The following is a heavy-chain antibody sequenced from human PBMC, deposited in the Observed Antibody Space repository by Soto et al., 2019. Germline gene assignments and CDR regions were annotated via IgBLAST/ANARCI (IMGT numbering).Heavy chain of an antibody. Sequence: SETLSLTCTVSGGSISSSSYYWGWIRQPPGKGLEWIGSIYYSGSTYYNPSLKSRVTISVDTSKVQFSLKLSSVTAADTAVYYCARHWDYSNWLCSEYYYYGMEVWGQGTTVTVSS. CDR3: ARHWDYSNWLCSEYYYYGMEV. CDR2: IYYSGST. D-gene: IGHD4-4*01. J-gene: IGHJ6*02. CDR1: GGSISSSSYY. V-gene: IGHV4-39*01.